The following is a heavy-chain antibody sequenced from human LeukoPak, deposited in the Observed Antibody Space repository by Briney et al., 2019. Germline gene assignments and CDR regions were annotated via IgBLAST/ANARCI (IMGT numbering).Heavy chain of an antibody. CDR1: GGTFSSYA. Sequence: SVKVSCKASGGTFSSYAISWVRQAPGQGLEWMGRIIPIFGIANYAQKFQGRVTITADKSTSTAYTELSSLRSEDTAVYYCARDPVEMANPGICSYFDYWGQGTLVTVSS. V-gene: IGHV1-69*04. J-gene: IGHJ4*02. CDR2: IIPIFGIA. D-gene: IGHD5-24*01. CDR3: ARDPVEMANPGICSYFDY.